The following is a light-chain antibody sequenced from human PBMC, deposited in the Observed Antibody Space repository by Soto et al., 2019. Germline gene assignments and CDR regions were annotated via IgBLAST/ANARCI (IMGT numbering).Light chain of an antibody. CDR1: QSVSGW. J-gene: IGKJ1*01. Sequence: DIQMTQSPSTPSASVGGGGPGTCRASQSVSGWLAWYQQKPGEAPKLLIYDASALPRGVPSRFSGSGSGTKFTLTIASLQPDDFATYYCQQYETFSGTFGPGTKVDIK. CDR2: DAS. V-gene: IGKV1-5*01. CDR3: QQYETFSGT.